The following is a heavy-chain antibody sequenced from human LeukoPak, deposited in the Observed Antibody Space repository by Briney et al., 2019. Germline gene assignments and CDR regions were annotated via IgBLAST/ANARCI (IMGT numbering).Heavy chain of an antibody. Sequence: SETLSLTCAVYGGSFSGYFWSWIRQPPGKGLEWIGDINHSGSTNHNPSLKSRVTMSVDTSKNQFSLKLTSVTAADTAVYYCARVARRGYTYGYPDYWGQGTLVTVSS. V-gene: IGHV4-34*01. J-gene: IGHJ4*02. D-gene: IGHD5-12*01. CDR3: ARVARRGYTYGYPDY. CDR1: GGSFSGYF. CDR2: INHSGST.